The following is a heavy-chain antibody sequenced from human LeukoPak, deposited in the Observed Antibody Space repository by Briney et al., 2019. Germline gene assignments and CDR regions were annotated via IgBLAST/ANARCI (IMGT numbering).Heavy chain of an antibody. Sequence: GGSLRLSCAASGFTFSSYAMSWVRQAPGMGLAWVSAISGSGGSTYYADSVKGRFTISRDTSKNTLYLQMNSLRAEDTAVYYCARGRYYDNSVYYYFDYWGPGTLVTVSS. V-gene: IGHV3-23*01. CDR2: ISGSGGST. J-gene: IGHJ4*01. CDR3: ARGRYYDNSVYYYFDY. CDR1: GFTFSSYA. D-gene: IGHD3-22*01.